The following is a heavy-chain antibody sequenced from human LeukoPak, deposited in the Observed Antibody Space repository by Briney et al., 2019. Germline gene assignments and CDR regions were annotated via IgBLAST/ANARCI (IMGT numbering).Heavy chain of an antibody. CDR2: IYSSGRT. CDR3: TRGSIAYYYMDV. Sequence: SETLSLTCTVSGGSISSYYWSWIRQPPGKGLEWIGYIYSSGRTSYNPSLKSRVTISVDTSKNQFSLKLSSVTAADTAVYYCTRGSIAYYYMDVWGKGTTVTISS. CDR1: GGSISSYY. J-gene: IGHJ6*03. V-gene: IGHV4-59*01. D-gene: IGHD3-22*01.